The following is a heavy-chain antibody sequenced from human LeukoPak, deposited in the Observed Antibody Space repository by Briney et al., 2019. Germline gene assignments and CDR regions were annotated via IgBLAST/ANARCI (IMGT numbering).Heavy chain of an antibody. CDR1: RFTFSNYG. J-gene: IGHJ4*02. Sequence: GGSLRLSCAASRFTFSNYGMHWVRQAPGKGLEWVAFIRYDGTNKYYADSVKGRFTMSRDNSKNTLYLQMNSLRAEDTAVYYCAKDLLTGHYYDSSGYYPSFHFWGQGTLVTVSS. V-gene: IGHV3-30*02. CDR3: AKDLLTGHYYDSSGYYPSFHF. D-gene: IGHD3-22*01. CDR2: IRYDGTNK.